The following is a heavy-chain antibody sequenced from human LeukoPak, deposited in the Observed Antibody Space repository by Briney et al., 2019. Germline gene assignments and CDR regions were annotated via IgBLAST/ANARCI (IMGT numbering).Heavy chain of an antibody. CDR2: IRYDGSNK. CDR3: AKDGFITSYYFDY. J-gene: IGHJ4*02. D-gene: IGHD3-10*01. V-gene: IGHV3-30*02. Sequence: GSLRLSCAASGFTFSSYGMHWVRQAPGKGLEWVAFIRYDGSNKYYADSVKGRFTISRDNSKNTLYLQMNSLRAEDAAVYYCAKDGFITSYYFDYWGQGTLVTVSS. CDR1: GFTFSSYG.